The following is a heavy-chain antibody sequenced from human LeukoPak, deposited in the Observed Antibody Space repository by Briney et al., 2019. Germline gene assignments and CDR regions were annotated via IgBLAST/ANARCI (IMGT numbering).Heavy chain of an antibody. Sequence: TLSLTCTVSGGSISSGDYYWSWIRQPPGKGLEWIGYIYYSGSTYYNPSLKSRVTISVDTSKNVTAADTAVYYCARDLRAADAFDIWGQGTMVTVSS. CDR3: ARDLRAADAFDI. CDR2: IYYSGST. V-gene: IGHV4-30-4*08. J-gene: IGHJ3*02. CDR1: GGSISSGDYY.